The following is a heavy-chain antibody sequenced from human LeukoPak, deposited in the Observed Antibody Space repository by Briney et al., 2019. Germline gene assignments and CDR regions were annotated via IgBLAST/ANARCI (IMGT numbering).Heavy chain of an antibody. Sequence: ASVKVSCKASGYTFTSYYMHWVRQAPGQGLEWMGIINPSGGSTSYAQKFQGRVTMTRDTSTSTVYMELSSLRAEDTAVYYCARDSQIVPAAAGAFDIWGQGTMVTVSS. D-gene: IGHD2-2*01. CDR3: ARDSQIVPAAAGAFDI. CDR2: INPSGGST. J-gene: IGHJ3*02. CDR1: GYTFTSYY. V-gene: IGHV1-46*03.